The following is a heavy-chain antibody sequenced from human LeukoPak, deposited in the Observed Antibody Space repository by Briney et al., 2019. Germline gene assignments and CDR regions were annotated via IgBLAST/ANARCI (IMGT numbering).Heavy chain of an antibody. CDR3: ARSYYDYVWGSYYYYMDV. D-gene: IGHD3-16*01. Sequence: GGTLRLSCAGSAFPFSSHGMNWVRQAPGKGLEWVSGISPGGGPTYYADSVKGRFTISRDDSKSTLYLQMTNLRAEDTAVYYCARSYYDYVWGSYYYYMDVWGKGTTVTISS. CDR2: ISPGGGPT. CDR1: AFPFSSHG. V-gene: IGHV3-23*01. J-gene: IGHJ6*03.